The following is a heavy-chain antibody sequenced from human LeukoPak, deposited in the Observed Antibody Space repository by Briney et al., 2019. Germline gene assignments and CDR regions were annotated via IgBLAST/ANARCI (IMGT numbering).Heavy chain of an antibody. V-gene: IGHV4-59*08. CDR3: ARVYRNVPSYYYYGMDV. CDR2: IYYSGST. J-gene: IGHJ6*02. D-gene: IGHD3-10*02. Sequence: SETLSLTCTVSGGSISSYYWSWIRQPPGEGLEWIGYIYYSGSTNYNPSLKSRVTISVDTSKNQFSLKLSSVTAADTAVYYCARVYRNVPSYYYYGMDVWGQGTTVTVSS. CDR1: GGSISSYY.